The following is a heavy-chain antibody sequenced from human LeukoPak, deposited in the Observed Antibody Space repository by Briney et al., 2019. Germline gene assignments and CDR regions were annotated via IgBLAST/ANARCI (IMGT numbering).Heavy chain of an antibody. D-gene: IGHD3-10*01. J-gene: IGHJ4*02. V-gene: IGHV3-74*01. CDR2: INSDGSST. CDR3: ARATGSGSYQILDY. CDR1: GFTFSSYW. Sequence: GGSLRLSCAASGFTFSSYWMHWVRQAPGKGLVWVSRINSDGSSTSYADSVKGRFTISRDNAKNTLYLQMNSLRAEDTAVYYCARATGSGSYQILDYWSQGTLVTVSS.